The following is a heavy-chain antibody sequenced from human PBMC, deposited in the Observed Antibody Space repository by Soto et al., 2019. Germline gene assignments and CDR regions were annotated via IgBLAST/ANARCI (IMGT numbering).Heavy chain of an antibody. D-gene: IGHD3-9*01. CDR3: ARDPNFDWSSFDY. CDR2: ISYDGSNK. Sequence: QAQLVESGGGVVQPGRSLRLSCAASGFTFSSYAMHWVRQAPGKGLEWVAVISYDGSNKYYADSVKGRFTISRDNSKNTLYLQMNSLRAEDTAVYYCARDPNFDWSSFDYWGQGTLVTVSS. J-gene: IGHJ4*02. V-gene: IGHV3-30-3*01. CDR1: GFTFSSYA.